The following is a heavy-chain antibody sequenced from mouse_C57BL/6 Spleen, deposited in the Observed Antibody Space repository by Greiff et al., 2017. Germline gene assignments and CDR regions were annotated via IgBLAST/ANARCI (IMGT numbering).Heavy chain of an antibody. J-gene: IGHJ4*01. CDR1: GFTFKNTY. D-gene: IGHD3-2*02. Sequence: EVQLVESVAELVRPGASVKLSCTASGFTFKNTYMHWVKQRPEQGLEWIGRIDPANGNTNYAPKFQGKATITAATSSNTDYLQLSSLTSEDPAIYYEASALDSAGYGYFYAMDYWGQGTTVTVSS. V-gene: IGHV14-3*01. CDR3: ASALDSAGYGYFYAMDY. CDR2: IDPANGNT.